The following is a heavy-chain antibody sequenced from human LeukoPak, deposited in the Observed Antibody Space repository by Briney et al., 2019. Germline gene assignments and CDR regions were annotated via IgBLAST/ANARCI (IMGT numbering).Heavy chain of an antibody. D-gene: IGHD5-18*01. J-gene: IGHJ4*02. CDR2: ISISSNDI. CDR3: ARDLSGVTVYTYGRGIDY. V-gene: IGHV3-21*01. Sequence: GASLTLSCAASGFTFSSYSMNWVRPAPRKGRQWVSSISISSNDIYYADPVKSRFTISRDNAKNSLYLQMNSLRAEDTAVYYCARDLSGVTVYTYGRGIDYGGQGTLVTVSA. CDR1: GFTFSSYS.